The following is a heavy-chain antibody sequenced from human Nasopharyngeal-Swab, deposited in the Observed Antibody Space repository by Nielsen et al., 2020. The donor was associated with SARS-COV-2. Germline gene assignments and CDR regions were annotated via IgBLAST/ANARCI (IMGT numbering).Heavy chain of an antibody. V-gene: IGHV3-73*01. D-gene: IGHD2-15*01. CDR2: ISTKAKNYAT. CDR1: GFTFSGSA. Sequence: GGSLRLSCAASGFTFSGSAMHWVRQTSGKGLEWVGRISTKAKNYATAYAASLKGKFTISRDDSQSTAYLHMNSLRSEDTAVYYCTRVSEWCGGSSACLRLVGFDYWGPGTLVTVAS. J-gene: IGHJ4*02. CDR3: TRVSEWCGGSSACLRLVGFDY.